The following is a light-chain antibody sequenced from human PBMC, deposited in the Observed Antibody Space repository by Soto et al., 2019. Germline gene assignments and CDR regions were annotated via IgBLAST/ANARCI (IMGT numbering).Light chain of an antibody. CDR1: QGISNY. J-gene: IGKJ3*01. Sequence: DIQMTQSPSALSASVGDRVTITCRASQGISNYLAWYQQKPGKDPNLLIYAASTLQSGVPSRFSGSGSGTDFTLTISSLQSEDVATYYCQKYGGAPYTFGPGTKVDIK. CDR3: QKYGGAPYT. V-gene: IGKV1-27*01. CDR2: AAS.